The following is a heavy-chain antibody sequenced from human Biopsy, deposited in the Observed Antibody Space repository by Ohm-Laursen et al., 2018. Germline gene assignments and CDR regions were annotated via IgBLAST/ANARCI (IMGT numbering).Heavy chain of an antibody. D-gene: IGHD3-22*01. CDR2: IYHSGST. CDR1: GATFSDYY. CDR3: ARESDSSGYYYRDY. J-gene: IGHJ4*02. V-gene: IGHV4-34*01. Sequence: PGTLSLTCPVYGATFSDYYWGWIRQPPGKGLEWIGSIYHSGSTYYNPSLKSRVTISVDTSKNQFSPKLSSVTAADTAVYYCARESDSSGYYYRDYWGQGTLVTVSS.